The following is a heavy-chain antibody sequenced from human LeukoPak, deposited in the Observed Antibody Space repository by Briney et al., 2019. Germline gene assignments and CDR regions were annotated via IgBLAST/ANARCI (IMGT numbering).Heavy chain of an antibody. CDR1: GYTFTSYG. CDR2: ISAYNGNT. Sequence: GASVKVSCKASGYTFTSYGISWVRQAPGQGLEWMGWISAYNGNTNCAQKLQGRVTMTTDTSTSTAYMELRSLRSDDTAVYYCARDGRDIVVVPAAIDYMDVWGKGTTVTVSS. CDR3: ARDGRDIVVVPAAIDYMDV. V-gene: IGHV1-18*01. J-gene: IGHJ6*03. D-gene: IGHD2-2*01.